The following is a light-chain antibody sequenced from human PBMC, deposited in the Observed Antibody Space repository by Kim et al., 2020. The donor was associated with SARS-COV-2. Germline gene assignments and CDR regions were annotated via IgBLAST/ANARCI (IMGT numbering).Light chain of an antibody. J-gene: IGKJ5*01. CDR3: QQRDNWPPIT. Sequence: PGERATLSCRASQSVNSYLAWYQQTPGQAPRLLIYDASNRATGIPPRFSGSGSGTDFTLTISSLEPEDFAVYYCQQRDNWPPITFGQGTRLEIK. CDR1: QSVNSY. CDR2: DAS. V-gene: IGKV3-11*01.